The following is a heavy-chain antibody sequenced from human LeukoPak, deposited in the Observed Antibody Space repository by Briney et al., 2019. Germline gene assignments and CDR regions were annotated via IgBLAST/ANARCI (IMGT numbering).Heavy chain of an antibody. CDR1: GFTFNTYW. D-gene: IGHD3-10*01. CDR3: AGVLGVRDLAYFDY. V-gene: IGHV3-74*01. J-gene: IGHJ4*01. Sequence: GGSLRLSCAASGFTFNTYWMHWVRQAPGKGLVWVSRIRSDGSSTSYADSVRGRFTISRDNVKNTLYLQMNSLRAEDTAVYYCAGVLGVRDLAYFDYWGHGTLVTVSS. CDR2: IRSDGSST.